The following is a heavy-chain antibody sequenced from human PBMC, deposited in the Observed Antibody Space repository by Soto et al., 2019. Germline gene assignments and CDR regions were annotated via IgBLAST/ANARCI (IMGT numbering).Heavy chain of an antibody. CDR1: GFTFSSYG. CDR3: ARGMGRPGYYYYGMDV. J-gene: IGHJ6*02. CDR2: IWYDGSNK. Sequence: PGGSLRLSCAASGFTFSSYGMHWVRQTPGKGLEWVAVIWYDGSNKYYADSVKGRFTISRDNSKNTLYLQMNSLRAEDTAVYYCARGMGRPGYYYYGMDVWGQGTTVTVSS. D-gene: IGHD3-10*01. V-gene: IGHV3-33*01.